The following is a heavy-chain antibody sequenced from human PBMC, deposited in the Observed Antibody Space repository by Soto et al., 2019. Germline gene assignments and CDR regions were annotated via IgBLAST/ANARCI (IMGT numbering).Heavy chain of an antibody. CDR3: ARHGSY. V-gene: IGHV4-39*01. CDR2: IYYNGET. CDR1: GVSIRASSYY. Sequence: QMQLQESGPGLVKPSETLSLTCTVSGVSIRASSYYWGWIRQPPGKGLEWIGTIYYNGETFYHPSLKGRITMSRHTSKNQFSLNMTSVTAADTAVYYCARHGSYWGQGTLVTVSS. J-gene: IGHJ4*02.